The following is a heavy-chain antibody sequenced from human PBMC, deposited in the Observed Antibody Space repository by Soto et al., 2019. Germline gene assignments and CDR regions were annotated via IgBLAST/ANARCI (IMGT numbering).Heavy chain of an antibody. CDR1: GRSVTSGGYY. J-gene: IGHJ5*02. V-gene: IGHV4-31*03. CDR3: VRDRALDNSGHWFDT. CDR2: IYHIGRP. D-gene: IGHD4-4*01. Sequence: QVQLQESGPRLMKPSQTLSLTCTVSGRSVTSGGYYWTWIRQHPGRGLEWIGYIYHIGRPSYNPSLESRVTISLDTSKNQFSLNLTAVTAADTAIYYCVRDRALDNSGHWFDTWGQGILVTVSS.